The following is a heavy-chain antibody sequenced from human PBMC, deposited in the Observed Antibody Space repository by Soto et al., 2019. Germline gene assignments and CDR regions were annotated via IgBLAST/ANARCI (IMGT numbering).Heavy chain of an antibody. V-gene: IGHV3-30-3*01. D-gene: IGHD3-9*01. CDR3: ARKAVIIIHFPSYGTDV. CDR1: A. J-gene: IGHJ6*04. CDR2: ISYDGSNK. Sequence: AGRRVRPKPSKGLEWVAVISYDGSNKYYADSVKGRFTISRDNSKNTLYLQMNSLRAEDTAVYYCARKAVIIIHFPSYGTDVLRKGST.